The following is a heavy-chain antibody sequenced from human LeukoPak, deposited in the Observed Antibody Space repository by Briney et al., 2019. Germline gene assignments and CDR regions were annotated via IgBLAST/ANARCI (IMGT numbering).Heavy chain of an antibody. V-gene: IGHV4-31*03. D-gene: IGHD3-16*01. CDR2: IYYSGST. J-gene: IGHJ4*02. CDR3: ARGPYDYVWGSYYFDY. Sequence: SQTLSLTCTVSGGSISSGGYYWSWIRQHPGKGLEWIGYIYYSGSTYYNPSLKSRVTISVDTSKNQFSPKLSSVTAADTAVYYCARGPYDYVWGSYYFDYWGQGTLVTVSS. CDR1: GGSISSGGYY.